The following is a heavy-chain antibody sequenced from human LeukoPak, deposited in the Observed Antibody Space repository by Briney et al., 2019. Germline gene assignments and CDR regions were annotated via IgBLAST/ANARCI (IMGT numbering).Heavy chain of an antibody. J-gene: IGHJ4*02. CDR1: GFTFSSYG. CDR2: ISYDGSNK. CDR3: AKVMDSGYDYFDY. V-gene: IGHV3-30*18. Sequence: GGSLRLSCAASGFTFSSYGMHWVRQAPGKGLECVAVISYDGSNKYYADSVKGRFTISRDNSKNTLYLQMNSLRAEDTAVYYCAKVMDSGYDYFDYWGQGTLVTVSS. D-gene: IGHD5-12*01.